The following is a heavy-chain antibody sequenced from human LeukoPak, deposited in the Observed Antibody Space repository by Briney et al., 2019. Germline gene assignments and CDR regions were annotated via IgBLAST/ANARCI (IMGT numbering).Heavy chain of an antibody. V-gene: IGHV3-30-3*01. CDR2: ISYDGSNK. CDR3: ARRGHYYGLGSYYKGIDY. CDR1: GFTFSSYA. Sequence: PGGSLRLSCAASGFTFSSYAMHWVRQAPGKGLEWVAVISYDGSNKYYADSVKGRFTISRDNSKNTLYLQMNSLRAEDTAVYYCARRGHYYGLGSYYKGIDYWGQGTLVTVSS. D-gene: IGHD3-10*01. J-gene: IGHJ4*02.